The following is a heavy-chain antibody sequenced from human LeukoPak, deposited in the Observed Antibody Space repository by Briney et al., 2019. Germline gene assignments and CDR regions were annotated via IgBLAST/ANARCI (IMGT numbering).Heavy chain of an antibody. V-gene: IGHV3-48*04. CDR1: GFTFMKHI. D-gene: IGHD3-3*01. J-gene: IGHJ5*02. CDR2: ISIGSRTT. CDR3: ARDPNLEWLPYGAACWFDP. Sequence: WGSLRLSCSASGFTFMKHIMNWVRQSPGKGVEWVSYISIGSRTTYYAYYVKGRFTISSVNARNSLYLQIDNVRAEDTAVCYCARDPNLEWLPYGAACWFDPWGQGTLVTVSS.